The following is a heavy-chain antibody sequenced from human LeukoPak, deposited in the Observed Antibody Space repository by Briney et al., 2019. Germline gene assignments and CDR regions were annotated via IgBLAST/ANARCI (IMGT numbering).Heavy chain of an antibody. D-gene: IGHD5-18*01. Sequence: GGSLRLSCAASGFTFSSYWMHWVRQAPGKGLVWVSRINSDGGSTSYADSVKGRFTISRDNAKNTLYLQMNSLRAEDTAVYYCARGGAYSYGGLGYWGQGTLVTVSS. J-gene: IGHJ4*02. CDR1: GFTFSSYW. V-gene: IGHV3-74*01. CDR2: INSDGGST. CDR3: ARGGAYSYGGLGY.